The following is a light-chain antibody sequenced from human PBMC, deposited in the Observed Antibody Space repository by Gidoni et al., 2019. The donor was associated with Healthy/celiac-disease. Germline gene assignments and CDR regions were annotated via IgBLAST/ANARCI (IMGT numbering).Light chain of an antibody. J-gene: IGKJ2*01. V-gene: IGKV1-39*01. Sequence: DIQMTQSPSSLSASVGDRVTITCRASQSISSYLNWYQQKPGKAPKLLIYAASSLHSWVPSRFSGSVSAPDFTLPISSLQPDDFAPYYCQQSSSTLYTFGPGTKLEIK. CDR1: QSISSY. CDR2: AAS. CDR3: QQSSSTLYT.